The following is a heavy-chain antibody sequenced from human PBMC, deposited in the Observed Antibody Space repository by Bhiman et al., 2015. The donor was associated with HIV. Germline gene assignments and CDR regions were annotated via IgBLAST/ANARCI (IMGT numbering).Heavy chain of an antibody. Sequence: QVQLVESGGGVVQPGRSLRLSCAASGFTFSSYVMHWVRQAPGKGLEWVAIISYDGSNKYYADSVKGRFTISRDDSKNTLFLHMNSLKNEDTAVYYCATMSRWGAGTLEYWGQGNPGHRLL. CDR1: GFTFSSYV. J-gene: IGHJ4*02. CDR3: ATMSRWGAGTLEY. V-gene: IGHV3-30-3*01. CDR2: ISYDGSNK. D-gene: IGHD3-16*01.